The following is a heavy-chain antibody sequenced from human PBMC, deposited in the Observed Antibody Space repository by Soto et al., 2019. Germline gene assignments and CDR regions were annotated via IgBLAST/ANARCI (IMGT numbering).Heavy chain of an antibody. Sequence: SAETLSLTCTVSGGSFSPNYWAWIRQPPGKGLEWIGYIYYGGSTYYNSSLKSRVTISVDTSENQFSLKLTSVTDADTAVYYCARGVLLWGQGTLVTVSS. CDR3: ARGVLL. CDR1: GGSFSPNY. V-gene: IGHV4-59*12. CDR2: IYYGGST. J-gene: IGHJ4*02.